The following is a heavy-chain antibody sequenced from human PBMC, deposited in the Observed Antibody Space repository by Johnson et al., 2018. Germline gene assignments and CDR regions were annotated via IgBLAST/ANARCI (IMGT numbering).Heavy chain of an antibody. CDR3: AREGLRTVVYALDI. CDR2: ISSSSSYI. Sequence: VQLVESGGGLVKPGGSLRLSCAASGFTFSSYSMNWVRQAPGKGLEWVSSISSSSSYIYYADSVKGRFTISRDNAKNSLYLQVNSLRAADTPVYYCAREGLRTVVYALDIWGQGTMVTVSS. CDR1: GFTFSSYS. D-gene: IGHD4-23*01. J-gene: IGHJ3*02. V-gene: IGHV3-21*01.